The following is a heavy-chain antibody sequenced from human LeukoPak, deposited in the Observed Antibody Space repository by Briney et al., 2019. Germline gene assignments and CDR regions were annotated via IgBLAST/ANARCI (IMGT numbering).Heavy chain of an antibody. V-gene: IGHV4-34*01. Sequence: SETLSLTCAVYGGSFSGYYWSWIRQPPGKGLEWIGEINHSGRTNYNPSLKSRVTISVDTSKNQFSLKLSSVTAADTAVYYCASRYNWNERDFDYWGQGTLVTVP. CDR3: ASRYNWNERDFDY. D-gene: IGHD1-20*01. CDR1: GGSFSGYY. J-gene: IGHJ4*02. CDR2: INHSGRT.